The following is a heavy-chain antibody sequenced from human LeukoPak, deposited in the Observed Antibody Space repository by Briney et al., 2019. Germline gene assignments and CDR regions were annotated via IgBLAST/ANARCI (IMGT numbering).Heavy chain of an antibody. CDR3: ARATGYSSGWYED. D-gene: IGHD6-19*01. Sequence: PGGSLRLSCAASGFTFDDYAMHWVRQAPGRGLEWVSGISWNSGSIGYADSVKGRFTISGDNAKNSLYLQMNSLRAEGTALYYCARATGYSSGWYEDWGQGTLVTVSS. V-gene: IGHV3-9*01. CDR1: GFTFDDYA. CDR2: ISWNSGSI. J-gene: IGHJ4*02.